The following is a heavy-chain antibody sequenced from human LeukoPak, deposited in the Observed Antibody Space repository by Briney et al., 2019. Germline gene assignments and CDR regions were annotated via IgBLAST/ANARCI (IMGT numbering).Heavy chain of an antibody. CDR2: IYYSGST. Sequence: SETLSLTCTVSGDSISSYYWSWIRQPPGKGLEWIGYIYYSGSTNYNPSLKSRVTISVDTSKNQSSLKLSSVTAADTAVYYCARVTYTNAWTWGQGTLVTVSS. J-gene: IGHJ5*02. D-gene: IGHD6-19*01. CDR3: ARVTYTNAWT. CDR1: GDSISSYY. V-gene: IGHV4-59*08.